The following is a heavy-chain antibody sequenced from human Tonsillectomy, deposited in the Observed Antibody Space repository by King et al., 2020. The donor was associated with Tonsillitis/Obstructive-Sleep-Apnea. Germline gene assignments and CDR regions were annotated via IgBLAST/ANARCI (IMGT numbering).Heavy chain of an antibody. CDR1: GFTFSSYA. CDR2: ISGSGGST. D-gene: IGHD3-3*01. J-gene: IGHJ4*02. CDR3: AKENLGYYDFWSGHPYFAY. Sequence: VQLVESGGGLVQPGGSLRLSCAASGFTFSSYAMSWVRQAPGKGLEWVSAISGSGGSTYYADSVKGRFTISRDNSKNTLYLQMNSLRAEDTAVYYCAKENLGYYDFWSGHPYFAYWGQGTLVTVSS. V-gene: IGHV3-23*04.